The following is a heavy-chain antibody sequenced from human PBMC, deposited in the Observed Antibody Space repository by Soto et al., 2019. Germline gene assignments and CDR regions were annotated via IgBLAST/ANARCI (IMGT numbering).Heavy chain of an antibody. CDR1: GYTFTHYA. J-gene: IGHJ4*02. D-gene: IGHD3-10*01. V-gene: IGHV1-18*01. Sequence: EASVKVSCKDSGYTFTHYAISWMRQTPGQGLEWLGWISPYNGDTKYAQQFQGRVTVTTDTSTTTAYMELRSLRSDDTAVYYCAREAGSGSYYPFDYWGQGTLVTVSS. CDR3: AREAGSGSYYPFDY. CDR2: ISPYNGDT.